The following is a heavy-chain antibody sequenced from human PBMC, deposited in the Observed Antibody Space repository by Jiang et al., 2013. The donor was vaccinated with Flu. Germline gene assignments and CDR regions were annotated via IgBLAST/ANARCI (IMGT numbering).Heavy chain of an antibody. CDR1: GFYFSNFG. CDR3: AKEAREWTVAAPYYYMDA. V-gene: IGHV3-30*02. CDR2: IWYDSVHK. D-gene: IGHD3-3*01. Sequence: VVQPGGPVRLSCVASGFYFSNFGMHWVRQAPGKGLDWVASIWYDSVHKVYAESVKGRFTISRDNSKNTLSLEMTSLRVEDTAVYYCAKEAREWTVAAPYYYMDAWGKGNRVTVSS. J-gene: IGHJ6*03.